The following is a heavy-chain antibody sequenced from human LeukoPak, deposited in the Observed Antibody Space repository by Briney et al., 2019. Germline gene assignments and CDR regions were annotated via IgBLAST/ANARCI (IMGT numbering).Heavy chain of an antibody. CDR2: ISSSSSYI. CDR3: ARPLIAAAGGWFDP. CDR1: GFTFSSYR. Sequence: GGSLRLSCAASGFTFSSYRMNWVRQAPGKGLEWVSSISSSSSYIYYADSVKGRFTISRDNAKNSLYLQMNSLRAEDTAVYYCARPLIAAAGGWFDPWGQGTLVTVSS. D-gene: IGHD6-13*01. V-gene: IGHV3-21*01. J-gene: IGHJ5*02.